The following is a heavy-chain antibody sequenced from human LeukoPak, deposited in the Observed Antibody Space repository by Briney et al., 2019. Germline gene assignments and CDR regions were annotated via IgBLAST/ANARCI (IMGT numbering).Heavy chain of an antibody. CDR3: ARDAPNYDFWSGYSFFDY. V-gene: IGHV3-21*01. J-gene: IGHJ4*02. D-gene: IGHD3-3*01. Sequence: PGGSLRLSCAASGFTFSSYSMNWVRQAPGKGLEWVSSISSSSSYIYYADSVKGRFTISRDNAKNSLYLQMNSLRAEDTAVYCCARDAPNYDFWSGYSFFDYWGQGTLVTVSS. CDR1: GFTFSSYS. CDR2: ISSSSSYI.